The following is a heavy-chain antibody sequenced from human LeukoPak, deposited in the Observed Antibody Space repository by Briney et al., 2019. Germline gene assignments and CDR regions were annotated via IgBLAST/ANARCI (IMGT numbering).Heavy chain of an antibody. CDR3: ARAPRVYGDYDDY. CDR1: GFTFSSYW. V-gene: IGHV3-7*01. J-gene: IGHJ4*02. D-gene: IGHD4-17*01. Sequence: GGSLRLSCAASGFTFSSYWMSWVRQAPGKGLEWVANIKQDGSEKYYVDSVKGRFTISRDNAKNSLYLQMNSLRAEDTAVYYCARAPRVYGDYDDYWGQGTLVTVSS. CDR2: IKQDGSEK.